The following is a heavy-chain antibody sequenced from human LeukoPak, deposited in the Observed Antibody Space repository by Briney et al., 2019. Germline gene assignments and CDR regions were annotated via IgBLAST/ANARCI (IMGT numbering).Heavy chain of an antibody. Sequence: GESLKISCKGSGYSFPTYWIAWVRQMPGKGLEWMGVIYPDESNIRYSPSFQGQVTISADKSISTAYLQWSSLKASDTAMYYCARPPSRGYSSSFEYWGQGTLVTVSS. D-gene: IGHD2-2*03. CDR1: GYSFPTYW. CDR2: IYPDESNI. J-gene: IGHJ4*02. CDR3: ARPPSRGYSSSFEY. V-gene: IGHV5-51*01.